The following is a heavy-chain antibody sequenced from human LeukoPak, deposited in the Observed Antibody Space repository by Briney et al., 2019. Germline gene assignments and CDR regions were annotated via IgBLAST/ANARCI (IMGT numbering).Heavy chain of an antibody. CDR3: ARDGFAAPYCSGGSCYFNWFDP. V-gene: IGHV3-30-3*01. CDR1: GFTFSSYA. Sequence: GRSLRLSCAASGFTFSSYAMHWVRQAPGKGLEWVAVISYDGSNKYYADSVKGRFTISRDNSKNTLYLQMNSLRAEDTAVYYCARDGFAAPYCSGGSCYFNWFDPWGQGTLVTVSS. J-gene: IGHJ5*02. D-gene: IGHD2-15*01. CDR2: ISYDGSNK.